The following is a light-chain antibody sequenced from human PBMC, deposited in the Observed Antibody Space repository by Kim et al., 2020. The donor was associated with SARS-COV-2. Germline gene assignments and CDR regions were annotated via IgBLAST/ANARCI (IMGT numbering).Light chain of an antibody. J-gene: IGKJ5*01. Sequence: VSSGERATVTCRARQSVGRNLAWYQQKPGQAPRLLVFDAATRATVIPARFSGSGSGTEFTLIISSIQSEDFAVYYWQQLDKWPPTFGQGTRLEIK. V-gene: IGKV3-15*01. CDR2: DAA. CDR3: QQLDKWPPT. CDR1: QSVGRN.